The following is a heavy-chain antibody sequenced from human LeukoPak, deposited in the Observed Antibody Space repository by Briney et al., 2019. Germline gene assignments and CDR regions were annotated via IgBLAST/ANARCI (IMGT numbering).Heavy chain of an antibody. J-gene: IGHJ4*02. CDR2: ISGSGGST. V-gene: IGHV3-23*01. D-gene: IGHD2/OR15-2a*01. CDR1: GFTFSSYA. CDR3: AKVTRFLMYYFDY. Sequence: PGGSLRLSCAASGFTFSSYAMSWVRQAPGQGLEWVSAISGSGGSTDYADSVRGRFTISRDNSKNTLYLQMNSLRAEDTAVYYCAKVTRFLMYYFDYWGQGTLVTVSS.